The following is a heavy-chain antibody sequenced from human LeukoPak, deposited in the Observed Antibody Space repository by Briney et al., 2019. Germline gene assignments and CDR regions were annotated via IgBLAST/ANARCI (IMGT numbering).Heavy chain of an antibody. CDR3: ARSSGWKYNIDY. J-gene: IGHJ4*02. CDR1: RYTFTGYY. D-gene: IGHD6-19*01. Sequence: ASVKVSCKASRYTFTGYYMHWVRQAPGQGLEWMGWINPNSGGTNYAQKFQGRVTMTRDMSISTAYMELSRLRSDDTAVYYCARSSGWKYNIDYWGQGTLVTVSS. CDR2: INPNSGGT. V-gene: IGHV1-2*02.